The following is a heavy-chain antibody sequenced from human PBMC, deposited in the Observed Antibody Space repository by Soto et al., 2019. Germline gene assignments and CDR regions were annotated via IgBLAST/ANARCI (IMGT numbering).Heavy chain of an antibody. V-gene: IGHV4-4*02. D-gene: IGHD3-22*01. Sequence: QVQLQESGPGLVKPSGTLSLTCAVSGGSISSSNWWSWVRQPPGKGLEWIGEIYHSGSTNYNPSLRSRVTISVDRSKNQFSLKLSSVTAADTAVYYCAGNYRAGLRTKGSFDYWGQGTLVTVSS. CDR3: AGNYRAGLRTKGSFDY. CDR1: GGSISSSNW. CDR2: IYHSGST. J-gene: IGHJ4*02.